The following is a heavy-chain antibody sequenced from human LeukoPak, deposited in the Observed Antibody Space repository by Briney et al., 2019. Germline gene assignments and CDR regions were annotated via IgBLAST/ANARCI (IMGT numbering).Heavy chain of an antibody. Sequence: ASVKVSCKASGYTFTGYYMHWMRQAPGQGLEWMGWINPNSGGTNYAQKFQGWVTMTRDTSISTAYMELSRLRSDDTAVYYCARGDSSGTYFDYWGQGTLVTVSS. CDR3: ARGDSSGTYFDY. J-gene: IGHJ4*02. V-gene: IGHV1-2*04. CDR1: GYTFTGYY. CDR2: INPNSGGT. D-gene: IGHD3-22*01.